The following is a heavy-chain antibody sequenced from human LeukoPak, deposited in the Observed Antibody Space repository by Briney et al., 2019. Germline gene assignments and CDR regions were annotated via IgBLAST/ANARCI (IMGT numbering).Heavy chain of an antibody. CDR3: ARESSSWLFFDY. J-gene: IGHJ4*02. CDR2: INAGNGNT. V-gene: IGHV1-3*01. D-gene: IGHD6-13*01. Sequence: ASVKVSCKASGYTFTSYAMHWVRQAPGQRLEWMGWINAGNGNTKYSQKFQGRVTITRDTSASTAYMELSSLRSEDTAVYYCARESSSWLFFDYWGQGTLVTVSS. CDR1: GYTFTSYA.